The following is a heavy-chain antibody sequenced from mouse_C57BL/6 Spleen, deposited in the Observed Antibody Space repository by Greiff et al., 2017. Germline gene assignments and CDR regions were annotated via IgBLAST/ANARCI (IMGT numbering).Heavy chain of an antibody. J-gene: IGHJ1*03. CDR1: GYAFTNYL. Sequence: VQLQQSGAELVRPGTSVKVSCKASGYAFTNYLIEWVKQRPGQGLEWIGVINPGSGGTNYNEKFKGKATLTADKSSSTASMQLSSLTSEDSAVYFCARDDSPWYFDVWGTGTTVTVSS. V-gene: IGHV1-54*01. D-gene: IGHD2-12*01. CDR3: ARDDSPWYFDV. CDR2: INPGSGGT.